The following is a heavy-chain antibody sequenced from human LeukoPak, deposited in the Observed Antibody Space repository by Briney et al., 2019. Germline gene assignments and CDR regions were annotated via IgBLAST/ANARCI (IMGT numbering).Heavy chain of an antibody. J-gene: IGHJ5*02. CDR3: ARATNNYDFWSGYRFDP. CDR2: INHSGST. D-gene: IGHD3-3*01. V-gene: IGHV4-34*01. Sequence: SETLSLTCAVYGGSFSGYYWSWIRQPPGKGLEWIGEINHSGSTNHNPSLKSRVTISVDTSKNQFSLKLSSVTAADTAVYYCARATNNYDFWSGYRFDPWGQGTLVTVSS. CDR1: GGSFSGYY.